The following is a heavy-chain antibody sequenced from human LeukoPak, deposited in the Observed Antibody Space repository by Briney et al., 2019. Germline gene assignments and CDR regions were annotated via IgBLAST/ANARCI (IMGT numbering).Heavy chain of an antibody. CDR2: IYYSGST. CDR3: ARHFWSGYYPFDY. V-gene: IGHV4-39*01. D-gene: IGHD3-3*01. CDR1: GGSISSSTYY. J-gene: IGHJ4*02. Sequence: SETLSLTCTVSGGSISSSTYYWGWIRQPPGKGLERIGSIYYSGSTNYNPSLKSRVTISVDTSKNQFSLKLSSVTAADTAVYYCARHFWSGYYPFDYWGQGTLVTVSS.